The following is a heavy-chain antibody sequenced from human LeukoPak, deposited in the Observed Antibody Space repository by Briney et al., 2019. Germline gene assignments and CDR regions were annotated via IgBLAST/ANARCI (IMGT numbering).Heavy chain of an antibody. CDR2: INHSGST. V-gene: IGHV4-34*09. Sequence: SETLSLTCAVYGGSFSGYYWSWIRQPPGKGLESIGEINHSGSTNYNPSLKSRVTISVDTSKNQFSLKLSSVTAADTAVYYCASRNYDYVWGSYRYEAYFDYWGQGTLVTVSS. D-gene: IGHD3-16*02. J-gene: IGHJ4*02. CDR1: GGSFSGYY. CDR3: ASRNYDYVWGSYRYEAYFDY.